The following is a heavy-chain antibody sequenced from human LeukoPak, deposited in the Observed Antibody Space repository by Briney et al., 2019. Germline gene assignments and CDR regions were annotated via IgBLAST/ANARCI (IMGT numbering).Heavy chain of an antibody. Sequence: GGSLRLSCAASGFTFSSYWMSWVRQAPGKGLEWVANIKQDGSEKYYVDSVKGRFTISRDNSKNTLYLQMNSLRAEDTAVYYCAKDYYYDSSGHGYFDYWGQGTLVTVSS. V-gene: IGHV3-7*03. CDR1: GFTFSSYW. D-gene: IGHD3-22*01. CDR3: AKDYYYDSSGHGYFDY. J-gene: IGHJ4*02. CDR2: IKQDGSEK.